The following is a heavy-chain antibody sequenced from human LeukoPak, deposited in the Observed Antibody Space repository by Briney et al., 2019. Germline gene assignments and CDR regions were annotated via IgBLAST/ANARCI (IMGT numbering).Heavy chain of an antibody. D-gene: IGHD4-17*01. CDR2: IYSGGST. CDR3: ARVSVTLSYYFDY. CDR1: GFTVSSNY. V-gene: IGHV3-53*01. Sequence: PGGSLRLSCAASGFTVSSNYMSWVRQAPGKGLEWVSVIYSGGSTYYAAYVKGRFTISRDNSKNALYLQMHSLRAEDTAVSYCARVSVTLSYYFDYWGQGTLVTVSS. J-gene: IGHJ4*02.